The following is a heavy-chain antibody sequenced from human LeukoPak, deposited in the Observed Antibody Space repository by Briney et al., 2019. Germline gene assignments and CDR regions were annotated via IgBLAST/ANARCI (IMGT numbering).Heavy chain of an antibody. CDR1: GFTFSSYA. CDR3: AKEVLADWYFDL. Sequence: VGSLRLSCVASGFTFSSYAMSWVRQAPGKGLEWVSAISGGGGSTYYADSVKGRFTISRDNSKNTLYLQMSSLRAEDTAVYYCAKEVLADWYFDLWGRGTLVTVSS. D-gene: IGHD4/OR15-4a*01. J-gene: IGHJ2*01. CDR2: ISGGGGST. V-gene: IGHV3-23*01.